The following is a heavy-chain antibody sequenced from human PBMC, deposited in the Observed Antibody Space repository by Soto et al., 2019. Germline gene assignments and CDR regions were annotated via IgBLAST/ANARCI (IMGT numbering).Heavy chain of an antibody. CDR2: ICVGGGAT. Sequence: PGGSMRLSCAASGFTFRSCAMRWVRQAPGKGLEWVSAICVGGGATYFADSVKGRFTISRDNSKSTLYLLMNNLRAEDTAVYYCAKDKASGTDDAFDVWGQGTMVTVSS. CDR1: GFTFRSCA. V-gene: IGHV3-23*01. CDR3: AKDKASGTDDAFDV. J-gene: IGHJ3*01. D-gene: IGHD6-19*01.